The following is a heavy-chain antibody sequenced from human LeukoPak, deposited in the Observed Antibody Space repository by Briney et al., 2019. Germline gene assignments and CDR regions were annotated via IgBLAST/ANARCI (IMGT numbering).Heavy chain of an antibody. Sequence: PGRSLRLSCAASGFTFSTYAMHWVRKAPGKGLEWVAIISYDGGSTSYADSVKGRFTISRDNSKNTLYLQMSSLRTEDTAVYYCAKIEGSSSYYFDYWGQGTLVTVSS. CDR1: GFTFSTYA. CDR3: AKIEGSSSYYFDY. V-gene: IGHV3-30*18. D-gene: IGHD6-6*01. J-gene: IGHJ4*02. CDR2: ISYDGGST.